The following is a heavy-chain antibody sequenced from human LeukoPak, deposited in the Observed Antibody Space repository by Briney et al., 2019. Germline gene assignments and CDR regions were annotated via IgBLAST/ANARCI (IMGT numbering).Heavy chain of an antibody. CDR2: IYHSGST. D-gene: IGHD1-7*01. CDR3: ASYNWNYKGIDY. J-gene: IGHJ4*02. V-gene: IGHV4-30-2*01. Sequence: SETLSLTCAVSGGSINSGGYSWTWIRQPPGKGLEWIGYIYHSGSTYYNPSLQSRVTISMDRSKNQFSLKLNSVTATDTAVYYCASYNWNYKGIDYWGQGTLVTVSS. CDR1: GGSINSGGYS.